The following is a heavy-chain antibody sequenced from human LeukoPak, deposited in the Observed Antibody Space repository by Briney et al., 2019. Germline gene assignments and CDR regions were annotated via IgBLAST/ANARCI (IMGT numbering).Heavy chain of an antibody. V-gene: IGHV3-30-3*01. CDR3: AKATRGYYDSSGYYYGIPYYFDH. CDR2: ISYDGSNK. J-gene: IGHJ4*02. D-gene: IGHD3-22*01. Sequence: GSLRLSCAASGFTFSNYAMHWVRQAPGKGLEWVAVISYDGSNKYYADSVKGRFTISRDSSKNTLYLQMNSLRAEDTAVYYCAKATRGYYDSSGYYYGIPYYFDHWGQGTLVTVSS. CDR1: GFTFSNYA.